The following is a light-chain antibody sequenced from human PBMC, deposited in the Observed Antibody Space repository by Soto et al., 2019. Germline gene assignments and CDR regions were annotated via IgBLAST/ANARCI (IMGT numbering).Light chain of an antibody. V-gene: IGLV2-23*02. CDR2: EVS. Sequence: QSALTQPASVSGSPGQSITISCTGTSSDVGSYNIVSWYQQHPGKAPKVMIYEVSKRPSGVFNRFSGSKSGNTASLTISGLQAEDEADYYCCSYAGSSAYVFGIGTKLTVL. CDR3: CSYAGSSAYV. CDR1: SSDVGSYNI. J-gene: IGLJ1*01.